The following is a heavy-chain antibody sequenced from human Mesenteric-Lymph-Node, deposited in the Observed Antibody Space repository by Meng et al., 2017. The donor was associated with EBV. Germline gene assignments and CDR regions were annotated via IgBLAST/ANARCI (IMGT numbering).Heavy chain of an antibody. CDR1: GDSLTSTNW. V-gene: IGHV4-4*02. D-gene: IGHD4-17*01. Sequence: GQWQESGPGLVKHSGTLSVTGAVSGDSLTSTNWWSWVRQPPGKGLEWIGEIFHSGITNYNPSLKSRVTISVDTSKNQFSLKLTSVTAADTAVYYCARDPYGATDFWGQGTLVTVSS. CDR3: ARDPYGATDF. CDR2: IFHSGIT. J-gene: IGHJ4*02.